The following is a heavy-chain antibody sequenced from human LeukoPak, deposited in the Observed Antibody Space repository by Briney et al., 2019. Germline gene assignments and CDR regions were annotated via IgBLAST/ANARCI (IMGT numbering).Heavy chain of an antibody. V-gene: IGHV3-11*01. D-gene: IGHD2-15*01. CDR1: GFTFSDYY. CDR3: AREHCSGGSCYSQNWFDP. Sequence: GGSLRLSCAASGFTFSDYYMSWIRQAPGKGLEWVSYISSSGSTIYYADSVKGRFTISGDNAKNSLYLQMNSLRAEDTAVYYCAREHCSGGSCYSQNWFDPWGQGTLVTVSS. J-gene: IGHJ5*02. CDR2: ISSSGSTI.